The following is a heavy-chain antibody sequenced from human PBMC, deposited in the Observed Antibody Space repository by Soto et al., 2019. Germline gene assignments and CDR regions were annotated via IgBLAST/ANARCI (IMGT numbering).Heavy chain of an antibody. J-gene: IGHJ5*02. CDR3: ASHRRYSYSYLWFDP. V-gene: IGHV4-38-2*01. D-gene: IGHD5-18*01. CDR2: IYHSGST. Sequence: PSETLSLTCAVCGYSISSGYYWGWIRQPPGKGLEWIGSIYHSGSTYYNPSLKSRVTISVDTSKNQFSLKLSSVTAADTAVYYCASHRRYSYSYLWFDPWGQGTLVTVSS. CDR1: GYSISSGYY.